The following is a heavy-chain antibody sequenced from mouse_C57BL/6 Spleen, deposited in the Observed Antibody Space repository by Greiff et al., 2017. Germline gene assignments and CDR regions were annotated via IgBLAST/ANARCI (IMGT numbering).Heavy chain of an antibody. D-gene: IGHD5-1*01. CDR3: ARRSTPRAMDY. CDR1: GYTFTSYW. CDR2: IDPSDSYT. Sequence: QVQLQQPGAELVRPGTSVKLSCKASGYTFTSYWMHWVKQRPGQGLEWIGVIDPSDSYTNYTQKFKGKATLTVDTSSSTAYMQLSSLSAADSAVYCCARRSTPRAMDYWGQGTSVTVSS. J-gene: IGHJ4*01. V-gene: IGHV1-59*01.